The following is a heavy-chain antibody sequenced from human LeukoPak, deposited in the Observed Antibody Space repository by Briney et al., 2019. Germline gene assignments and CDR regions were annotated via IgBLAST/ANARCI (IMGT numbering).Heavy chain of an antibody. J-gene: IGHJ4*02. CDR2: IKGDGSEK. Sequence: GESLTLSCAASGLTLNTFWMTWVRQAPGKGLEWVANIKGDGSEKHYVDSVKGRFTISRDNAENSLYLQMNSLRDEDTAVYYCASGGHVDYCGQGTLVTVSS. CDR1: GLTLNTFW. CDR3: ASGGHVDY. V-gene: IGHV3-7*01. D-gene: IGHD4-23*01.